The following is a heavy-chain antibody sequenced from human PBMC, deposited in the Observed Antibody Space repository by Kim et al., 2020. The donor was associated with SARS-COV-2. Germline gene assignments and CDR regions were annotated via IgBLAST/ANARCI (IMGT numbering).Heavy chain of an antibody. D-gene: IGHD5-18*01. V-gene: IGHV1-24*01. Sequence: ASVKVSCKVSGYTLTELSMHWVRQAPGKGLEWMGGFDPEDGETIYAQKFQGRVTMTEDTSTDTAYMELSSLRSEDTAVYYCATEGSAMVSNNWFDPWGQGTLVTVSS. J-gene: IGHJ5*02. CDR2: FDPEDGET. CDR1: GYTLTELS. CDR3: ATEGSAMVSNNWFDP.